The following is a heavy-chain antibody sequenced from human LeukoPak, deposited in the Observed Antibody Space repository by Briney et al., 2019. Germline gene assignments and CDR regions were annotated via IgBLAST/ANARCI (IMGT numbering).Heavy chain of an antibody. CDR3: AKDRPTWPIDY. CDR1: GFTVSSNY. D-gene: IGHD5-12*01. J-gene: IGHJ4*02. CDR2: IYSGGST. Sequence: GGSLRLSCAASGFTVSSNYMSWVRQAPGKGLEWVSVIYSGGSTYYADSVKGRFTISRDNSKNTLFLQMNSLRAEDTAVYYCAKDRPTWPIDYWGQGTLVTVSS. V-gene: IGHV3-53*01.